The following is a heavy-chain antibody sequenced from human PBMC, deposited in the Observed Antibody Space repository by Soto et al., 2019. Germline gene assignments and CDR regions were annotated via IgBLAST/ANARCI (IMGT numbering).Heavy chain of an antibody. CDR2: IYYSGST. Sequence: SETLSLTCTVSGGSISSYYWSWIRQPPGKGLEWIGYIYYSGSTNYNPSLKSRVTISVDTSKNQFSLRLTSVTAADAAVYYCARYNAASGTYYFDFWGQGALVTVSS. V-gene: IGHV4-59*12. D-gene: IGHD6-13*01. CDR3: ARYNAASGTYYFDF. CDR1: GGSISSYY. J-gene: IGHJ4*02.